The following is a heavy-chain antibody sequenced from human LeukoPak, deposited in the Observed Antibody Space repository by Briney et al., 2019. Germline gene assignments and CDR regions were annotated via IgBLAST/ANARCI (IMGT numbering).Heavy chain of an antibody. Sequence: ASVKVSCKASGYTFTSYGISWVRQAPGQGLEWMGWISAYNGNTNYAQKLQGRVTMTTDTSTSTAYMELRSLRSDDTAVYYCARGQYDILTGYFYYYYGMDVWGQGTTVTVSS. CDR2: ISAYNGNT. V-gene: IGHV1-18*01. D-gene: IGHD3-9*01. CDR3: ARGQYDILTGYFYYYYGMDV. J-gene: IGHJ6*02. CDR1: GYTFTSYG.